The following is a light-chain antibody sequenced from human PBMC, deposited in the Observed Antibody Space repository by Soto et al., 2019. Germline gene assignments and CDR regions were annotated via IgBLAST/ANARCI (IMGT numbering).Light chain of an antibody. V-gene: IGLV3-1*01. J-gene: IGLJ2*01. CDR3: RAWDSSPPVV. CDR1: KLGDKY. CDR2: QDS. Sequence: SYELTQPPSVSVSPGQTASITCSGDKLGDKYACWYQQKPGQSPVLVIYQDSKRPSGIPERFSGSKSGNTATLTISGTQAMKEADYYCRAWDSSPPVVFGGGTKLPV.